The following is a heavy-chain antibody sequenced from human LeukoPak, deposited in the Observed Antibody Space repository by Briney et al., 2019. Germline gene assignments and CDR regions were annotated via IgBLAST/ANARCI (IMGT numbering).Heavy chain of an antibody. J-gene: IGHJ4*02. CDR1: GGSVSSGNYY. D-gene: IGHD6-13*01. Sequence: AETLSLTCTVSGGSVSSGNYYWSWIRQPPGKGLEWIGYIYYSGSTNYNPSLKSRVTISVDTSKNQFSLKLSSVTAADTAVYYCARYRIAAAGTLDYWGQGTLVTVSS. CDR2: IYYSGST. CDR3: ARYRIAAAGTLDY. V-gene: IGHV4-61*01.